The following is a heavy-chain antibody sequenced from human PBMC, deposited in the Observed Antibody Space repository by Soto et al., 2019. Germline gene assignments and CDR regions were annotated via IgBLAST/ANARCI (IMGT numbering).Heavy chain of an antibody. CDR3: AKDLGEYDILTERNYYYYYGMDV. D-gene: IGHD3-9*01. CDR1: GFTFSSYG. V-gene: IGHV3-30*18. J-gene: IGHJ6*02. Sequence: QVQLVESGGGVVQPGRSLRLSCAASGFTFSSYGMHWVRQAPGKGLEWVAVISYDGSNKYYADSVKGRFAISRDNSKNTLYLQMNSLRAEDTAVYYCAKDLGEYDILTERNYYYYYGMDVWGQGTTVTVSS. CDR2: ISYDGSNK.